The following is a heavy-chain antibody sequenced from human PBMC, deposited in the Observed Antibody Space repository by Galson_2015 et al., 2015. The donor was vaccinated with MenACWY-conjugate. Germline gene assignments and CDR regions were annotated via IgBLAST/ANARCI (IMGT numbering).Heavy chain of an antibody. CDR3: ARDDKMIVVAY. V-gene: IGHV3-21*01. CDR1: GFTFSSYS. CDR2: ISSSSSYI. D-gene: IGHD3-22*01. J-gene: IGHJ4*02. Sequence: SLRLSCAASGFTFSSYSMNWVRQAPGKGLEWVSSISSSSSYIYYADSVKGRFTISRDNAKNSLYLQMNSLRAEDTAVYYCARDDKMIVVAYWGQGTLVTVSS.